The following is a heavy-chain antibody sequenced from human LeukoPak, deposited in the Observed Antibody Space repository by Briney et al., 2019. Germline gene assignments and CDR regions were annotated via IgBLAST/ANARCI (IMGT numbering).Heavy chain of an antibody. CDR2: IYYSGST. V-gene: IGHV4-39*01. CDR3: ARLRWELPDSYFDY. D-gene: IGHD1-26*01. Sequence: SETLSLTCTVSGGSISSYYWSWIRQPPGKGLEWIGSIYYSGSTYYNPSLKSRVTISVDTSKNQFSLKLSSVTAADTAVYYCARLRWELPDSYFDYWGQGTLVTVSS. J-gene: IGHJ4*02. CDR1: GGSISSYY.